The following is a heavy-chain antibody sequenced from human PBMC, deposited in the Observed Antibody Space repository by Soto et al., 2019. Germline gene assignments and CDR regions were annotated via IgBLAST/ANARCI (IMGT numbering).Heavy chain of an antibody. CDR2: ISYDGSNK. V-gene: IGHV3-30*18. Sequence: QVQLVESGGGVVQPGRSLRLSCAASGFTFSSYGMHWVRQAPGKGLEWVAVISYDGSNKYYADSVKGRFTISRDNSKNTLYLQMNSLGAEDTAVYYCAKDPSRIAAYRAWFDPWGQGTLVTVSS. D-gene: IGHD6-13*01. CDR3: AKDPSRIAAYRAWFDP. CDR1: GFTFSSYG. J-gene: IGHJ5*02.